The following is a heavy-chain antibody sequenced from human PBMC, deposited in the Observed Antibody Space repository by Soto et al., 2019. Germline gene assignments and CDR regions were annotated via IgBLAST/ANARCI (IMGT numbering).Heavy chain of an antibody. V-gene: IGHV3-23*01. D-gene: IGHD3-22*01. CDR2: ISGSGGDT. CDR3: AKDQNYYDNRPTDY. J-gene: IGHJ4*02. CDR1: GFTFSSYA. Sequence: PGGSLRLSCAVSGFTFSSYAMSWVRQAPGKGLEWVSAISGSGGDTNYADSVKGRFTISRDNSKNTLYPQMNSLRAEDTAVYYCAKDQNYYDNRPTDYWGQGTPVTVSS.